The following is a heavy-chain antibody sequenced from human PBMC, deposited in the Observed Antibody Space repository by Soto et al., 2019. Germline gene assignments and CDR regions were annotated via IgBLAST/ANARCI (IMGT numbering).Heavy chain of an antibody. Sequence: GGSLRLSCAASGFTFDDYAMHWVRQAPGKGLEWVSGISWNSGSIGYADSVKGRFTISRDNAKNSLYLQMNSLRAEDTALYYCAKGAAEVYYYYYMDVWGKGTTVTVSS. CDR2: ISWNSGSI. D-gene: IGHD6-13*01. CDR3: AKGAAEVYYYYYMDV. CDR1: GFTFDDYA. V-gene: IGHV3-9*01. J-gene: IGHJ6*03.